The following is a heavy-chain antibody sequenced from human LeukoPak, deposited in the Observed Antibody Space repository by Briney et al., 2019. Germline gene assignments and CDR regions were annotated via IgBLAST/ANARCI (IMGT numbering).Heavy chain of an antibody. J-gene: IGHJ5*02. CDR1: GSSLTSYW. CDR2: IYPGDSDT. Sequence: GESLKISCKGSGSSLTSYWIGWVRQMPGKGLEWMGIIYPGDSDTRYSPSFQGQVTISADKSISTAYLQWSSLKASDTAMYYCARVAVAAKGAHNWFDPWGQGTLVTVSS. D-gene: IGHD6-19*01. V-gene: IGHV5-51*01. CDR3: ARVAVAAKGAHNWFDP.